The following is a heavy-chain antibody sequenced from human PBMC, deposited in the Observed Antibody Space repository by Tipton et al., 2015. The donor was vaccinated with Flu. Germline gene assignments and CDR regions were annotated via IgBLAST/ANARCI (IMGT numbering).Heavy chain of an antibody. CDR2: INHSGST. Sequence: LRLSCAVYGGSFSGYYWSWIRQPPGKGLEWIGEINHSGSTNYNPSLKSRVTISVDTSKNQFSLKLSSVTAADTAVYYCARKLELRYYYYGMDVWGQGTTVPVSS. D-gene: IGHD1-7*01. CDR3: ARKLELRYYYYGMDV. J-gene: IGHJ6*02. CDR1: GGSFSGYY. V-gene: IGHV4-34*01.